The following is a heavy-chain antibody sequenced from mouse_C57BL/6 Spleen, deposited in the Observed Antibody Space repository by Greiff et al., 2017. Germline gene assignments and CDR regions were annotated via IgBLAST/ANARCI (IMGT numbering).Heavy chain of an antibody. V-gene: IGHV5-17*01. CDR3: ARCHFDY. CDR2: ISSVSSTI. J-gene: IGHJ2*01. CDR1: GFTFSDLG. Sequence: ELRLMESGGGLVKPGGSLKLSSAAPGFTFSDLGMHWVRQAPEKGLEWFAYISSVSSTIYYADTVKGRFTISRDNAKNTLFLQMTSLRSEDTAMYYCARCHFDYWGQGTTLTVSS.